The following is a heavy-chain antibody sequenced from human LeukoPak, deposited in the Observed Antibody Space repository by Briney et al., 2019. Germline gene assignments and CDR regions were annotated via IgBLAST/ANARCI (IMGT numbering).Heavy chain of an antibody. CDR3: ARVEAYFGWFIGGGDYYYGMDV. Sequence: GASVKVSCKASGYTFTSYDINWVRQATGQGLEWMGWMNPNSGNTGYAQKFQGRVTMTRNTSTSTAYMELSSLRSEDTAVYYCARVEAYFGWFIGGGDYYYGMDVWGQGTTVTVSS. V-gene: IGHV1-8*01. J-gene: IGHJ6*02. CDR2: MNPNSGNT. D-gene: IGHD3-9*01. CDR1: GYTFTSYD.